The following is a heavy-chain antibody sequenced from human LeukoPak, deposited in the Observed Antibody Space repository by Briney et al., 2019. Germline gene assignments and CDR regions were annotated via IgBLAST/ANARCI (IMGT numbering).Heavy chain of an antibody. Sequence: SVKVSCKASGGTFSSYAISWVRQAPGQGLEWMGGIIPIFGTANYAQKFQGRVTVTADESTSTAYMELSSLRSEDTAVYYCARDWGYSSGYYEFDYWGQGTLVTVSS. CDR3: ARDWGYSSGYYEFDY. CDR1: GGTFSSYA. CDR2: IIPIFGTA. V-gene: IGHV1-69*01. D-gene: IGHD3-22*01. J-gene: IGHJ4*02.